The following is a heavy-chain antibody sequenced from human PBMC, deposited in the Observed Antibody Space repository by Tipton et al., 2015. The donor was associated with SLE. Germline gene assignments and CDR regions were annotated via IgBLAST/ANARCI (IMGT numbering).Heavy chain of an antibody. CDR1: GGSISPYY. Sequence: LRLSCTVSGGSISPYYWSWIRQPPGKGLEWIGYVYYSGSTTYNPSLKRRVTISVDTSKNQFSLELTSVTAADTALYYCANSDYYGRCDYWGQGILVTVS. V-gene: IGHV4-59*01. D-gene: IGHD3-10*01. CDR2: VYYSGST. J-gene: IGHJ4*02. CDR3: ANSDYYGRCDY.